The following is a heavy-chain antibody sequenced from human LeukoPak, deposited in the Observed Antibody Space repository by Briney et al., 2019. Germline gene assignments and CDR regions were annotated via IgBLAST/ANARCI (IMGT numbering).Heavy chain of an antibody. CDR3: ATDGRSSGWYGFDY. J-gene: IGHJ4*02. D-gene: IGHD6-19*01. Sequence: GGSLRLSCAASGFTFSTYSMNWVRQAPGKGLKWVSSITSPVGSIYYADSLKGRITISRDNARSSLYLQMNSLRAEDTAVYYCATDGRSSGWYGFDYWGLGTLVTVSS. CDR1: GFTFSTYS. CDR2: ITSPVGSI. V-gene: IGHV3-21*01.